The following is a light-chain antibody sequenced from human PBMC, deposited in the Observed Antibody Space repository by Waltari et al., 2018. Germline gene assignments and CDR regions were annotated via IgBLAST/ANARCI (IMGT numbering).Light chain of an antibody. CDR1: QSVNIY. V-gene: IGKV3-20*01. CDR3: QHYLRLPAT. J-gene: IGKJ1*01. CDR2: HTS. Sequence: IVLTHSPGTLSLCTGETAIISCRASQSVNIYLAWYQQKPGQAPRLLIYHTSTRDAGIPDRFSGSGSGTDFSLTISRLEPEDFAVYYCQHYLRLPATFGQGTTVEI.